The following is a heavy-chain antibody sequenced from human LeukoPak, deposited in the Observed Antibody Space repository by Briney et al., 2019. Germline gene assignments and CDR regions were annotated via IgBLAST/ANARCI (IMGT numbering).Heavy chain of an antibody. CDR1: GGSISSYY. D-gene: IGHD3-22*01. V-gene: IGHV4-59*01. Sequence: SETLSLTCTVSGGSISSYYWSWIRQPPGKGLEWIGYIYYSGSTNYNPSLKSRVTISVDTSKNQFSLKLSSVTAADTAVYHCARTHSSGYYYHDYWGQGTLVTVSS. J-gene: IGHJ4*02. CDR2: IYYSGST. CDR3: ARTHSSGYYYHDY.